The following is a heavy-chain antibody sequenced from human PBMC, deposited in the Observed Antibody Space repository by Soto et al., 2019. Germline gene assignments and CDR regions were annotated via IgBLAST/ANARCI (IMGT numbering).Heavy chain of an antibody. CDR3: ARGGYYYDSSGSPYFDY. J-gene: IGHJ4*02. V-gene: IGHV1-3*01. Sequence: ASVKVSCKASGYTFISYAIHWVRQAPGQRLEWMGWINAGNGNTKYSQKFQGRVTITRDTSASTAYMELSSLRSEDTAVYYCARGGYYYDSSGSPYFDYWAQGTLVTVSS. CDR2: INAGNGNT. D-gene: IGHD3-22*01. CDR1: GYTFISYA.